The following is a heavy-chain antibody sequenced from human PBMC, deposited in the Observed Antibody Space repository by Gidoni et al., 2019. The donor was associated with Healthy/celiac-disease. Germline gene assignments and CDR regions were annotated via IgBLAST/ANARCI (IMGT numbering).Heavy chain of an antibody. CDR3: ARTYYDYVWGSQNGMDV. J-gene: IGHJ6*02. CDR2: IWYDGSNK. D-gene: IGHD3-16*01. CDR1: GFTFSRYG. V-gene: IGHV3-33*01. Sequence: QVQLVESGGGVVQPGRSVRLACAASGFTFSRYGRHWVRQAPGKGLEWVAVIWYDGSNKYYADSVKGRFTISRDNSKITLYLQMNSLRAEDTAVYYCARTYYDYVWGSQNGMDVWGQGTTVTVSS.